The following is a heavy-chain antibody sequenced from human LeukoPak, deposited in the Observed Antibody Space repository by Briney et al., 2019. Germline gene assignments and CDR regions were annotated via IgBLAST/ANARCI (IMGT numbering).Heavy chain of an antibody. CDR2: MNPNSGNT. CDR1: GYTFTSYD. J-gene: IGHJ5*02. Sequence: GASVKVSCKASGYTFTSYDINWVRQATGQGLEWMGWMNPNSGNTGYAQKFQGRVTMTRNTSISTAYMELSSLRSEDTAVYYCARERGYNWNVGGNWFDPWGQGTLVTVSS. D-gene: IGHD1-20*01. V-gene: IGHV1-8*01. CDR3: ARERGYNWNVGGNWFDP.